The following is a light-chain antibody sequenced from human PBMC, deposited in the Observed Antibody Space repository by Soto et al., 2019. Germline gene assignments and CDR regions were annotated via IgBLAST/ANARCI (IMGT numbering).Light chain of an antibody. CDR3: QQTSTTPGT. Sequence: DVQMNQSPSSLSASVGDSVTITCRSSQTVKTYLNWYQHKPGKAPQLLIYASSRLQTGVASRFSGSGSGTYFSLTISSLQPEDFATYYCQQTSTTPGTFGQGTKVEIK. CDR2: ASS. J-gene: IGKJ1*01. CDR1: QTVKTY. V-gene: IGKV1-39*01.